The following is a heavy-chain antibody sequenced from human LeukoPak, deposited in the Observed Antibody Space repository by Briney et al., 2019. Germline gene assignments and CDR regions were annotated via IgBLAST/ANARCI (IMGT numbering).Heavy chain of an antibody. V-gene: IGHV3-23*01. Sequence: GGTLRLSCAVSGFTFSNYGMSWVRQAPGRGLEWVSTISGSGGRTYYADSVKGRFTISRDNSKNTPYLQMNSLRAEDTAVYYCAKDDSGSYYPYYYMDVWGKGTTVTISS. D-gene: IGHD1-26*01. CDR1: GFTFSNYG. J-gene: IGHJ6*03. CDR2: ISGSGGRT. CDR3: AKDDSGSYYPYYYMDV.